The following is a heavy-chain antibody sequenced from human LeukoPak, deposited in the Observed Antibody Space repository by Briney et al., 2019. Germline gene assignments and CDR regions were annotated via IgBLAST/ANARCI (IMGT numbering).Heavy chain of an antibody. D-gene: IGHD3-9*01. J-gene: IGHJ4*02. CDR2: ISSSSSYI. CDR3: ARADTSDILTGYSDY. CDR1: GFTFSSYS. Sequence: GGSLRLSCAASGFTFSSYSMNWVRQAPGEGLEWVSSISSSSSYIYYADSVKGRFTISRDNAKNSLYLQMNSLRAEDTAVYYCARADTSDILTGYSDYWGQGTLVTVSS. V-gene: IGHV3-21*04.